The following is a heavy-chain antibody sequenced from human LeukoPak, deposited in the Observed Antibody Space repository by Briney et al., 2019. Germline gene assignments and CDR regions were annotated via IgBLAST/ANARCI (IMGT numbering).Heavy chain of an antibody. Sequence: SETLSLTCSLSSGSISSYYWTWLRQPPGKTLQWIGNVYFNGDTNFNPSLKSRVTISIDTSNNQFSLKLTSVTAADTAVYYCARQFGLMRSYRHLDHWGPGILVTVSA. CDR3: ARQFGLMRSYRHLDH. CDR1: SGSISSYY. J-gene: IGHJ4*02. D-gene: IGHD3/OR15-3a*01. V-gene: IGHV4-59*08. CDR2: VYFNGDT.